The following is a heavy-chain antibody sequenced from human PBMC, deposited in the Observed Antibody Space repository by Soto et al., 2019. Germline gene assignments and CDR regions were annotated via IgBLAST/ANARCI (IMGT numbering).Heavy chain of an antibody. CDR1: GYTFTSYG. V-gene: IGHV1-18*01. J-gene: IGHJ4*02. CDR3: ARGANWDGYSYYDSSGYSPFDY. CDR2: ISAYNGNT. D-gene: IGHD3-22*01. Sequence: GASVKVSCKASGYTFTSYGISWVRQAPGQGLEWMGWISAYNGNTNYAQKLQGRVTMTTDTSTSTAYMELWSLRSDDTAVYHCARGANWDGYSYYDSSGYSPFDYWGQGTLVTVSS.